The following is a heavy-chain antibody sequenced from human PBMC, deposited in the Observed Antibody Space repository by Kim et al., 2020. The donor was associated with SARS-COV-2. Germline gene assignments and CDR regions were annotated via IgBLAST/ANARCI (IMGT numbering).Heavy chain of an antibody. CDR3: ARYWGNWNYLDNN. V-gene: IGHV1-18*01. CDR1: GYTFTSYS. Sequence: ASVKVSCTASGYTFTSYSISWVRQAPGQGLEWMGWIIPYNGKTNYAEKLQGRVTMTRDTSTNTAYMELRSLRSDDTAVYHCARYWGNWNYLDNNCGQGTLVTVSS. CDR2: IIPYNGKT. J-gene: IGHJ4*02. D-gene: IGHD1-7*01.